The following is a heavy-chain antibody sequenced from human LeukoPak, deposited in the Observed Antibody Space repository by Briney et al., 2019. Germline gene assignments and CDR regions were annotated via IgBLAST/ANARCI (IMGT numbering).Heavy chain of an antibody. D-gene: IGHD3-22*01. CDR2: IYPGDSDT. V-gene: IGHV5-51*01. CDR1: GYSFTSYW. J-gene: IGHJ6*03. Sequence: GESLKISCKGSGYSFTSYWIGWVRQMPGKGLEWMGIIYPGDSDTRYSPSFQGQVTISADKSISTAYLQWSSLKASDTAMYYCARHSNYYDSSDLYYYYYMDVWGKGTTVTVSS. CDR3: ARHSNYYDSSDLYYYYYMDV.